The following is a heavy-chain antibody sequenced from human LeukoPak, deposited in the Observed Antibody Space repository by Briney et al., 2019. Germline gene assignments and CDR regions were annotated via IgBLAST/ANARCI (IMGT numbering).Heavy chain of an antibody. J-gene: IGHJ5*02. CDR2: IYTSGST. D-gene: IGHD6-19*01. Sequence: SETLSLTCTVSGGSISSYYWSWIRQPAGKGLEWIGRIYTSGSTNYNPSLKSRVTMSVDTSKNQFSLKLSSVTAADTAVYYCAREGGIAVAVNNWFDPWGQGTLVTVSS. CDR1: GGSISSYY. V-gene: IGHV4-4*07. CDR3: AREGGIAVAVNNWFDP.